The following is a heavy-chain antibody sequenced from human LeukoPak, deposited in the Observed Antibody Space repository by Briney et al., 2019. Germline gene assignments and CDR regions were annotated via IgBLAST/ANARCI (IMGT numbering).Heavy chain of an antibody. V-gene: IGHV4-30-2*01. Sequence: SETLSLTCAVSGGSISSGGYSWSWIRQPPGKGLEWIGYIYHSGSTYYNPSLKSRVTISVDRSKNQFSLKLSSVTAADTAVYYCARAGPELASALEYWGQGTLVTVSS. D-gene: IGHD1-14*01. CDR2: IYHSGST. J-gene: IGHJ4*02. CDR1: GGSISSGGYS. CDR3: ARAGPELASALEY.